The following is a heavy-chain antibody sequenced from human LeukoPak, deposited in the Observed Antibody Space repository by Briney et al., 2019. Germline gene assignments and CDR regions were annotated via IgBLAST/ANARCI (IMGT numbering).Heavy chain of an antibody. Sequence: EAGGSLRLSCAASGFTFIDYSMSWIRQAPGKGLEWVSYISGGGVYTNYADSVKGRFTISRDNAKNSVYLQMNTLRAEDTAVFYCARALTTTKNDAFDIWGQGTMVTVSS. CDR2: ISGGGVYT. CDR1: GFTFIDYS. J-gene: IGHJ3*02. CDR3: ARALTTTKNDAFDI. D-gene: IGHD3-3*01. V-gene: IGHV3-11*05.